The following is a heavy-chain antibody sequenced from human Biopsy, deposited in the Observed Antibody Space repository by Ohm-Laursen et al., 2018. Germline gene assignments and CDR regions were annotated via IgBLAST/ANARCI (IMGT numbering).Heavy chain of an antibody. CDR3: ARGRYAAFDI. CDR2: TIYRSKWSN. D-gene: IGHD3-9*01. Sequence: SDTLSLTCAISGDSVSSNTVAWNWIRQSPSRGLEWLGGTIYRSKWSNDYAVSVKNRITIDPDTSKNQFSLQLNSVTPEDTAIYYCARGRYAAFDIWGQGTKVTISS. J-gene: IGHJ3*02. CDR1: GDSVSSNTVA. V-gene: IGHV6-1*01.